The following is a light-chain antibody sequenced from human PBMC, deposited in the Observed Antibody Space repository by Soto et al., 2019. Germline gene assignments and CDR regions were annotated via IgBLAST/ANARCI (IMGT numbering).Light chain of an antibody. J-gene: IGLJ2*01. V-gene: IGLV1-44*01. CDR1: SSNIGSST. CDR3: AAWDDSLSGVV. CDR2: SNN. Sequence: QSVLTQPPSASGTPGQRVTISCSGSSSNIGSSTVNWFQHLPGTAPKLLIYSNNQRPSGVPGRFSGSKSGTSASLAISGLQSEDEADYYCAAWDDSLSGVVFGGGTQLTVL.